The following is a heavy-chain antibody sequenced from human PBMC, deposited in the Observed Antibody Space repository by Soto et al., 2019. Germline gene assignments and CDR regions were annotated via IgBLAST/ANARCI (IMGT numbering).Heavy chain of an antibody. CDR2: ISAYNGNT. J-gene: IGHJ5*02. Sequence: ASVKVSCKDSGYTFTSYGISWVRQATGQGLEWMGWISAYNGNTNYAQKLQGRVTMTTDTSTSTAYMELRSLRSDGTAVYYCARVYYQLLHNWFDPWGQGTLVTVSS. CDR3: ARVYYQLLHNWFDP. D-gene: IGHD2-2*01. V-gene: IGHV1-18*01. CDR1: GYTFTSYG.